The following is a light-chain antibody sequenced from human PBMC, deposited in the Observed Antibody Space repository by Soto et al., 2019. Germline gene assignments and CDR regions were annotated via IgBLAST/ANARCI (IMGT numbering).Light chain of an antibody. CDR1: SSDVGSYNF. CDR3: CSYAGPSTI. J-gene: IGLJ2*01. V-gene: IGLV2-23*01. Sequence: QSVLTQPPSVSGSPGQSITISCTGTSSDVGSYNFVSWFQQHPGKVPKLIIYEGTERPSGVSNRFSASKSGNTASLTISGLQPEDEADYYCCSYAGPSTIFGGGTQLTVL. CDR2: EGT.